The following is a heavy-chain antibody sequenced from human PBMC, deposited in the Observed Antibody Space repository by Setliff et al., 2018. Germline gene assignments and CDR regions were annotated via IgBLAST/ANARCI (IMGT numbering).Heavy chain of an antibody. D-gene: IGHD2-15*01. Sequence: GGSLRLSCAGSGFSFSIFWMSWVRQAPGKGLEWVAVIWGDGGTKYHADSVKGRFTVSRDNSKNTLYLQMNSLRPEDTAVYYCARTCSGSGCYAGLESWGQGTPVTVSS. CDR1: GFSFSIFW. J-gene: IGHJ4*02. V-gene: IGHV3-33*08. CDR2: IWGDGGTK. CDR3: ARTCSGSGCYAGLES.